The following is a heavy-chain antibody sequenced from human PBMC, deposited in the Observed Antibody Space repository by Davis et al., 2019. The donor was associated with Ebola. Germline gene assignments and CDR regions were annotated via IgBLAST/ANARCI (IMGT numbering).Heavy chain of an antibody. V-gene: IGHV1-69*13. D-gene: IGHD1-26*01. CDR3: AKVRIMGERIFDS. CDR1: AGTFSAYT. J-gene: IGHJ5*01. Sequence: SVKVSCKASAGTFSAYTISWVRQAPGQGLEWVGGINGIYGTANYAQKFQGRITITADGSTSTTYMELNSLTSDDTGVYFCAKVRIMGERIFDSWGHGTLVTVSS. CDR2: INGIYGTA.